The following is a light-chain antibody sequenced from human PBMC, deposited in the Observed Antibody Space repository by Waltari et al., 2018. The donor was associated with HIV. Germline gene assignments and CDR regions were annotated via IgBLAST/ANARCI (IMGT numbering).Light chain of an antibody. CDR3: CSYVDKYTWV. CDR2: DVN. J-gene: IGLJ3*02. V-gene: IGLV2-11*01. Sequence: QSALTQPRSVSGSPGQSATISCTGTSSDVGDYNYFSWYQQHPGKAPKLMIFDVNKRPSGVPDPYSGTKSGNTASRTIWGLRARDEADCYWCSYVDKYTWVFGGGTKLTVL. CDR1: SSDVGDYNY.